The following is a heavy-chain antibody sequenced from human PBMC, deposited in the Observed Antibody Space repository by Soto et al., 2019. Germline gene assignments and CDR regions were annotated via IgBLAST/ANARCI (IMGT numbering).Heavy chain of an antibody. J-gene: IGHJ6*02. CDR3: AKDKCPVDYCYGIDV. CDR2: ISYDGSKE. V-gene: IGHV3-30*18. Sequence: GGSLRLSCAASGFTFSSYGMHWVRQAQGKGLEGVAVISYDGSKEYYADSVKGRITIPRDNSKNTQYLQMRSLRAEDAAVYNCAKDKCPVDYCYGIDVWSQGTNVTVPS. CDR1: GFTFSSYG.